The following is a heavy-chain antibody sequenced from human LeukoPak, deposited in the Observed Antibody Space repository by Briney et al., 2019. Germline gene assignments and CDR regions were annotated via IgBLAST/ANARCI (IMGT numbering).Heavy chain of an antibody. J-gene: IGHJ4*02. CDR1: GLTFSTSA. D-gene: IGHD3-10*01. V-gene: IGHV3-23*01. CDR3: AKMGSAPYYDHFDYFDY. CDR2: ISGSGVTT. Sequence: GGSLRLSCGASGLTFSTSALSWVRQAPGKGLEWVSGISGSGVTTYYADSVKGRFTISRDNSENTVYLQMDSLRAEDTALYYCAKMGSAPYYDHFDYFDYWGQGTLVTVSS.